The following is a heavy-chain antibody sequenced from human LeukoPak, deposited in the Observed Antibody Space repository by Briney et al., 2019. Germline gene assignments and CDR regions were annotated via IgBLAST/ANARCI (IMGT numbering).Heavy chain of an antibody. V-gene: IGHV3-11*01. J-gene: IGHJ4*02. D-gene: IGHD6-13*01. CDR1: GFTFSDYY. CDR3: ARDGRGYSSSWCGSYFDY. Sequence: GGSLRLSCAASGFTFSDYYMSWIRQAPGKGLEWVSYISSSGSTIYYADSVKGRFTISRDNAKNSLYLQMNSLRAEDTALYYCARDGRGYSSSWCGSYFDYWGQGTLVTVSS. CDR2: ISSSGSTI.